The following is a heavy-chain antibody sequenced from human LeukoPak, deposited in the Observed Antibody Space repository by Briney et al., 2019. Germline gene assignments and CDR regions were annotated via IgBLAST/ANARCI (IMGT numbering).Heavy chain of an antibody. CDR3: ASQALKYCSSTSCYRGRYYMDV. CDR2: IKHSGST. J-gene: IGHJ6*03. V-gene: IGHV4-34*01. CDR1: GGSFSGYY. D-gene: IGHD2-2*01. Sequence: SETLSLTCAVYGGSFSGYYWSWIRQPPGKGLEWIGEIKHSGSTNYNPSLKSRVTISVDTSKNQFSLKLSSVTAADTAVYYCASQALKYCSSTSCYRGRYYMDVWGKGTTVTVSS.